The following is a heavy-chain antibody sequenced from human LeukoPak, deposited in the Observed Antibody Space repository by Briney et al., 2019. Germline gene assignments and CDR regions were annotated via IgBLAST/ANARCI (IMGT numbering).Heavy chain of an antibody. CDR3: AKDLFRGRGATIFDY. CDR2: IKQDGSEK. CDR1: GFTFSSRDW. V-gene: IGHV3-7*01. D-gene: IGHD1-26*01. Sequence: GSLRLSCVASGFTFSSRDWMTWVRQAPGKGLEWVANIKQDGSEKNYVDSVKGRFTISRDNSKNTLYLQMNSLRAEDTAVYYCAKDLFRGRGATIFDYWGQGTLVTVSS. J-gene: IGHJ4*02.